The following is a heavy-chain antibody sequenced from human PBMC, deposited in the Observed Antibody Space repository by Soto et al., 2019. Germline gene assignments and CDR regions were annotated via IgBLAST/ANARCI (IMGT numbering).Heavy chain of an antibody. CDR2: IIPLFGTP. D-gene: IGHD3-10*01. J-gene: IGHJ4*02. CDR1: GGIFSTYA. V-gene: IGHV1-69*01. CDR3: ASDRDDYGSGNYYNRIDF. Sequence: QVQLVQSGAEVKKPGSSVKVSCKASGGIFSTYAVSWLRQAPGQGLEWMGGIIPLFGTPNYAQRFQGRVTYTADESTSPAYMELNRLRSEDTAVYYCASDRDDYGSGNYYNRIDFWGEGSLVTISS.